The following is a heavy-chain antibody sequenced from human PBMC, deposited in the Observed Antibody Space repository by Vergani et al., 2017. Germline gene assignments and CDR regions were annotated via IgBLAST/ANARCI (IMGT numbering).Heavy chain of an antibody. CDR3: ARVRAAAGTRWFDP. V-gene: IGHV1-8*01. CDR2: MNPNSGNT. Sequence: QVQLVQSGAEVKKPGASVKVSCKASGYTFTSYDINWVRQATGQGLGWMGWMNPNSGNTGYAQKFQGRVTMTRNTSISTAYMELSSLRSEDTAVYYCARVRAAAGTRWFDPWGQGTLVTVSS. CDR1: GYTFTSYD. D-gene: IGHD6-13*01. J-gene: IGHJ5*02.